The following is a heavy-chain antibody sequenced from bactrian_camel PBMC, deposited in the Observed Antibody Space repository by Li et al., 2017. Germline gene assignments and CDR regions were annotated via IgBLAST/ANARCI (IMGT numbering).Heavy chain of an antibody. CDR1: EYSSSYC. D-gene: IGHD4*01. CDR2: IDQDYTK. V-gene: IGHV3S55*01. Sequence: HVQLVESGGGSVQVGGSLRISCAYSEYSSSYCLAWFRQAEGKEREGVALIDQDYTKVYADSVKGRFTISKDSAKNILHLQMNSLRIEDTAMYYCAAGLATSPQQFTALGACPADYVGQGTQVTVS. J-gene: IGHJ4*01.